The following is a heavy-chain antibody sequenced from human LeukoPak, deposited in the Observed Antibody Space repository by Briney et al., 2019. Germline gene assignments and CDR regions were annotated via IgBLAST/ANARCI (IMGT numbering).Heavy chain of an antibody. Sequence: PSETLSLTCTVSGGSISSSSYYWGWIRQPPGKGLEWIGSIYYSGSTYYNPSLKSRVTISVDTSKNQFSLKLSSVTAADTAVYYCARHHKQLIGYFDYWGQGTLVTVSS. V-gene: IGHV4-39*01. CDR3: ARHHKQLIGYFDY. CDR1: GGSISSSSYY. D-gene: IGHD6-19*01. CDR2: IYYSGST. J-gene: IGHJ4*02.